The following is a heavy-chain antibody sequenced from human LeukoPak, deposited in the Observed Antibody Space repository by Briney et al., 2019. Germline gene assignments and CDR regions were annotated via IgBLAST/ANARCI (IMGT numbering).Heavy chain of an antibody. J-gene: IGHJ5*02. D-gene: IGHD4-17*01. CDR3: AREDFYGDSFDP. V-gene: IGHV3-48*03. CDR2: ISSSGSTI. CDR1: GFTFSSYE. Sequence: GGSLRLPCAASGFTFSSYEMNWVRQAPGKGLEWVSYISSSGSTIYYADSVKGRFTISRDNAKNSLYLQMNSLRAEDTAVYYCAREDFYGDSFDPWGQGTLVTVSS.